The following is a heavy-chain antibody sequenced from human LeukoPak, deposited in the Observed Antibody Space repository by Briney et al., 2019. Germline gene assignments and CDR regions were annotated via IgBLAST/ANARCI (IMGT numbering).Heavy chain of an antibody. CDR1: GFTFSDYY. V-gene: IGHV3-11*01. CDR2: ISSSGSTI. D-gene: IGHD1-26*01. Sequence: GGSLRLSCAASGFTFSDYYMSWIRQAPGKGLEWVSYISSSGSTIYYADSVKGRFTISRDNAKNSLYLQMNSLRAEDTAVYYCARDFIVGAPWDPGMDVWGQGTTVTVSS. CDR3: ARDFIVGAPWDPGMDV. J-gene: IGHJ6*02.